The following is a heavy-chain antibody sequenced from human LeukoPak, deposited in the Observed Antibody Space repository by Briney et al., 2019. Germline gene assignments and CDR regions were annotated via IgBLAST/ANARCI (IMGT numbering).Heavy chain of an antibody. D-gene: IGHD5-18*01. CDR1: GGSVSGSY. CDR2: IYSTGST. Sequence: SETLPLTCTVSGGSVSGSYWNWIRQPAGRGLEWIGRIYSTGSTNYNPSLKSRVTMSVDTSKIQFSLKLFSVTAADTAVYYCARDLGGYNYGYSFDYWGQGTLVTVSS. CDR3: ARDLGGYNYGYSFDY. V-gene: IGHV4-4*07. J-gene: IGHJ4*02.